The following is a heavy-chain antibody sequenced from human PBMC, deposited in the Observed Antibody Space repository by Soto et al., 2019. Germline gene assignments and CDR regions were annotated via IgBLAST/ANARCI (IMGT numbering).Heavy chain of an antibody. J-gene: IGHJ5*02. CDR3: AKDWGGIGTYFFSP. V-gene: IGHV3-23*01. CDR1: GFTFSNYA. D-gene: IGHD3-10*01. CDR2: ISGSGGGT. Sequence: GGSLRLSCAASGFTFSNYAMSWVRQAPGKGLEWVSVISGSGGGTYYADSVKGRFTISRDNSKNTLYLQMNSLRAEDTAVYYCAKDWGGIGTYFFSPGGQGTRVTVSS.